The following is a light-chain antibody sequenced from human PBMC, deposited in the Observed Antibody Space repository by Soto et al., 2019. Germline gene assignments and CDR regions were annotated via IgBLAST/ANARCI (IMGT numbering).Light chain of an antibody. Sequence: DTQMTQSPSSLSASVGDTVTITCQARRDIADSLNWYQQRAGQAPKLLIYDASNLQSGVPARFSGSGTGTSFMLTISSLQHEDFSTYYCQQYDDPFTFGGGTKVEIK. V-gene: IGKV1-33*01. J-gene: IGKJ4*01. CDR3: QQYDDPFT. CDR1: RDIADS. CDR2: DAS.